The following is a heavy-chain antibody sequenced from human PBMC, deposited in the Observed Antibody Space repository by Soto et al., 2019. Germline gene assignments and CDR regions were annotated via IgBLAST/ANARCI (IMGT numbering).Heavy chain of an antibody. CDR2: IYYSGST. Sequence: SETLSLTCTVSGGSISSYYWSWIRQPPGKGLEWIGYIYYSGSTNYNPSLESRVTISVDTSKNQFSLKLSSVTAADTAVYYCARVVYSNYGYGMDVWGQGTTVTVSS. V-gene: IGHV4-59*01. CDR1: GGSISSYY. J-gene: IGHJ6*02. D-gene: IGHD4-4*01. CDR3: ARVVYSNYGYGMDV.